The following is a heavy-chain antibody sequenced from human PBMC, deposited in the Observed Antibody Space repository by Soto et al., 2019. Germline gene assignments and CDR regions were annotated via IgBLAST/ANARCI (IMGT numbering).Heavy chain of an antibody. CDR3: ATSPICGSGSYYNSNWFDP. CDR2: IDPSDSYT. J-gene: IGHJ5*02. Sequence: GESLKISCKGSGYSFTSYWISWVRQMPGKGLEWMGRIDPSDSYTNYSPSFQGHVTISADKSISTAYLQWSSLKASDTAMYYCATSPICGSGSYYNSNWFDPWGQGTLVTVSS. D-gene: IGHD3-10*01. CDR1: GYSFTSYW. V-gene: IGHV5-10-1*01.